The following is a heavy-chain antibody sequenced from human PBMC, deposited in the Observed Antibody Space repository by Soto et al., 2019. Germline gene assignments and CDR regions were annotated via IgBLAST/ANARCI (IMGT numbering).Heavy chain of an antibody. CDR1: GFTFSNYT. CDR2: ISSTGSST. CDR3: AKSLRTAACDY. V-gene: IGHV3-23*01. D-gene: IGHD1-1*01. Sequence: EVQLLESGGGLVQRGGSLRLSCAASGFTFSNYTMTWARQAPGKGLEWVSLISSTGSSTYYADSVKGRFTISRDNSKNTLSLQTTHLRAVGPAVYYCAKSLRTAACDYWGQGALVTVFS. J-gene: IGHJ4*02.